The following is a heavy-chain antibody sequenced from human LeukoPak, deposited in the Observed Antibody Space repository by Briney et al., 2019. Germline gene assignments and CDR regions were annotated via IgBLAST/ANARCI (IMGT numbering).Heavy chain of an antibody. CDR1: GFTFSYYA. CDR3: AKLAGAASLDY. Sequence: GGSLRLSCAASGFTFSYYAMNWVRQAPGKGLEWVSGISNSGGGTYYADSVKGRFTISRDNSKNTLYLQMNSLTAEDTAVYYCAKLAGAASLDYWGQGTLVTVSS. V-gene: IGHV3-23*01. CDR2: ISNSGGGT. J-gene: IGHJ4*02. D-gene: IGHD2-15*01.